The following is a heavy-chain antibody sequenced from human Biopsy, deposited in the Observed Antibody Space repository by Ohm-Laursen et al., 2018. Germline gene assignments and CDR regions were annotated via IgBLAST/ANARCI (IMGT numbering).Heavy chain of an antibody. Sequence: ASVKVSCNASSYTFTDYNIHWMRQAPGQGLEWLGYINCKTGATNYAQKFQGTVTMTWDTSISTAYLALGSLRSADTAIYYCARDPLNGHKHFDYWGQGSLVTVSS. CDR3: ARDPLNGHKHFDY. V-gene: IGHV1-2*02. D-gene: IGHD2-8*01. CDR2: INCKTGAT. J-gene: IGHJ4*02. CDR1: SYTFTDYN.